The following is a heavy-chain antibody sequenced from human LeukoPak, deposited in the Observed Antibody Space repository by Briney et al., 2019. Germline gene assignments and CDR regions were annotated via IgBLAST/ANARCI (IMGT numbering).Heavy chain of an antibody. CDR1: GFTFSSYA. CDR2: ISYDGSNK. D-gene: IGHD6-19*01. V-gene: IGHV3-30*04. J-gene: IGHJ4*02. CDR3: AGIAVAHFDN. Sequence: GGSLRLSCAASGFTFSSYAMHWVRQAPGKGLEWVAVISYDGSNKYYADSVKGRFTISRDNSKNTLYLQMNSLRAEDTAVYYCAGIAVAHFDNWGQGTLVTVSS.